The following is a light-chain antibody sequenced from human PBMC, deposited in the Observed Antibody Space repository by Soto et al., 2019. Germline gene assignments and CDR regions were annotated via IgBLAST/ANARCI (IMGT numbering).Light chain of an antibody. CDR3: QSYDNSLSGFYV. CDR1: SSNIGAGYE. J-gene: IGLJ1*01. V-gene: IGLV1-40*01. Sequence: QSALTQPPSVSGAPGQRVTLSCTGSSSNIGAGYEVHWYQQIPGTAPKVLIYSNTHRPSGVPDRLSGSKSGTSASLAITDLQAEDEADYYCQSYDNSLSGFYVFGTGTKVTVL. CDR2: SNT.